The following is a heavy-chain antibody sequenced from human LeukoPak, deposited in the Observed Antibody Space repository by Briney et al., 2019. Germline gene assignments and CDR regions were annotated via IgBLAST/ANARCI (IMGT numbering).Heavy chain of an antibody. D-gene: IGHD3-22*01. J-gene: IGHJ4*02. Sequence: GGSLRLSSAASGFTFSSYAMTWVRQAPGKGLEWVSAIVGSGGRTYYTDSVKGRFTISRDNSKNTLYLQMNSLRAEGTAVYYCAKDTSGYPDQYFDYWGQGTLVSVSS. CDR2: IVGSGGRT. V-gene: IGHV3-23*01. CDR3: AKDTSGYPDQYFDY. CDR1: GFTFSSYA.